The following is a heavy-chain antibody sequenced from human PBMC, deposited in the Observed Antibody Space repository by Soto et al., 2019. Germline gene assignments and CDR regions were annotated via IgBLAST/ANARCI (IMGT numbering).Heavy chain of an antibody. V-gene: IGHV1-69*01. Sequence: QVQLVQSGAEVKKPGSSVKVSCKASGGTFSSYAISWVRQAPGQGLEWMGGVIPIFGTANYAQKFPGRVTISADESTSTADRELSSLTAEDTALYYFSRAPDPYCSSTSCYVGLSWDDWGQGTLVTVSS. J-gene: IGHJ4*02. CDR1: GGTFSSYA. D-gene: IGHD2-2*01. CDR3: SRAPDPYCSSTSCYVGLSWDD. CDR2: VIPIFGTA.